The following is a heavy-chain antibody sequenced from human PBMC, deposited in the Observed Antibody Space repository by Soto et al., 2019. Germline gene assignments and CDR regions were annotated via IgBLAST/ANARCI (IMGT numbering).Heavy chain of an antibody. CDR2: IIPIVGTG. CDR3: AIVVILVPTASTNYYYHMDV. V-gene: IGHV1-69*01. CDR1: GGTFSNYA. D-gene: IGHD2-2*01. Sequence: QVQLVQSGAEVRKPGSSVTVSCKASGGTFSNYAISWVRQAPGQGLEWMGGIIPIVGTGSYAQKFQGRVTITADEPTTTDYMERSSLRFEDTAVYDCAIVVILVPTASTNYYYHMDVWGPGTTVTVSS. J-gene: IGHJ6*02.